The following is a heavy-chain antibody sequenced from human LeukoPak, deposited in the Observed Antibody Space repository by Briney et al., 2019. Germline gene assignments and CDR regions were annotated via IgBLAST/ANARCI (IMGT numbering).Heavy chain of an antibody. D-gene: IGHD5-18*01. Sequence: GGSLRLSCAASGFTFNSYAMSWVRQAPGKGLEWVSAICGSGGSTYYADSVKGRFTISRDNSKNTLYLQMYSLRAEHTAVYYCAKDSTAAWIQLWNYFDYWGQGTLVTVSS. J-gene: IGHJ4*02. CDR2: ICGSGGST. CDR3: AKDSTAAWIQLWNYFDY. V-gene: IGHV3-23*01. CDR1: GFTFNSYA.